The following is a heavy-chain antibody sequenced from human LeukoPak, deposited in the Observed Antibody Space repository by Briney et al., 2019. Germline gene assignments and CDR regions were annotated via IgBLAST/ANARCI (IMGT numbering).Heavy chain of an antibody. CDR1: GFTFSNCA. J-gene: IGHJ4*02. V-gene: IGHV3-23*01. CDR2: ISGSGGGT. Sequence: GGSLRLSCAASGFTFSNCAMSWVRQAPEKGLEWVSGISGSGGGTYYADSVKGRFTISRDNSKSTLFLQMNSLRAEDTAVYYCAKDPYGDYVRYFDYWGQGTLVTVSS. D-gene: IGHD4-17*01. CDR3: AKDPYGDYVRYFDY.